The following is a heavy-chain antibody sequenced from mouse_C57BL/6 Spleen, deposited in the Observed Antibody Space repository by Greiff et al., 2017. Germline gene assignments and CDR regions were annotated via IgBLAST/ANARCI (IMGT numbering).Heavy chain of an antibody. CDR1: GFTFSDYG. CDR3: ARRTRPYFDY. J-gene: IGHJ2*01. CDR2: ISSGSSTI. V-gene: IGHV5-17*01. Sequence: EVKLQESGGGLVKPGGSLKLSCAASGFTFSDYGMHWVRQAPEKGLEWVAYISSGSSTIYYADTVKGRFTISRDNAKNTLFLQMNSLRSEDTAMYYCARRTRPYFDYWGQGTTLTVSS.